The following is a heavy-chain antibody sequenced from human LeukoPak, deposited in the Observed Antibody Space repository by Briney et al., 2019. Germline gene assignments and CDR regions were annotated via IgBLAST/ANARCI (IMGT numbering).Heavy chain of an antibody. D-gene: IGHD3-22*01. J-gene: IGHJ4*02. CDR2: ISASGGNT. V-gene: IGHV3-23*01. Sequence: GGSLRLSCAASGFTFSSYVMSWVRQAPGKGLEWVSFISASGGNTHYADSAKGRFTLSRDNSKNTLYLQMNSLTAEDTAVYYCAKHYYDSSGYFYYFDYWGQGTLVTVSS. CDR3: AKHYYDSSGYFYYFDY. CDR1: GFTFSSYV.